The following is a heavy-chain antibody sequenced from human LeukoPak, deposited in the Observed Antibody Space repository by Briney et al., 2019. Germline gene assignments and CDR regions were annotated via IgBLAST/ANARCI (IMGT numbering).Heavy chain of an antibody. V-gene: IGHV4-38-2*02. Sequence: SETLSLTCTVSGYSISSGYYWGWIRQPPGKGLEWIGSIYHSGSTYYNPSLKSRVTISVGTSKNQFSLKLSSVTAADTAVYYCATQLNYGSGTHSPIDYWGQGTLVTVSS. D-gene: IGHD3-10*01. J-gene: IGHJ4*02. CDR1: GYSISSGYY. CDR3: ATQLNYGSGTHSPIDY. CDR2: IYHSGST.